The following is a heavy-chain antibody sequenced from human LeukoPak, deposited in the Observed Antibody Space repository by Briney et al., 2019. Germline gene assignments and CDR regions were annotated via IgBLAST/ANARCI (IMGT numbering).Heavy chain of an antibody. CDR2: ITISSSYI. V-gene: IGHV3-21*01. J-gene: IGHJ4*02. CDR1: GFTFSSYS. D-gene: IGHD1-14*01. CDR3: ARDRLRGPRNLESDY. Sequence: SGGSLTLSCAAPGFTFSSYSMSWVRQDPGNGLEWVLSITISSSYIYYADSVKGRFTISRDNAKNSLYLQMNSLRAEDTAVYYCARDRLRGPRNLESDYWGQGTLVTVSS.